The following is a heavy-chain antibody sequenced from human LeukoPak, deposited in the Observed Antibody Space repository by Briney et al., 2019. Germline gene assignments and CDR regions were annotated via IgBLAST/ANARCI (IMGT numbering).Heavy chain of an antibody. V-gene: IGHV3-21*01. CDR2: ISSSSYI. J-gene: IGHJ4*02. Sequence: PGGSLRLSCAASGFTFSRHSMNWVRQAPGKGLKWVSSISSSSYIYYADSVKGRVTISRDNTRNSMYLQMNSLRAEDTAVYYCARGDSNYGGGLDYWGQGTLVTVSS. CDR1: GFTFSRHS. CDR3: ARGDSNYGGGLDY. D-gene: IGHD4-11*01.